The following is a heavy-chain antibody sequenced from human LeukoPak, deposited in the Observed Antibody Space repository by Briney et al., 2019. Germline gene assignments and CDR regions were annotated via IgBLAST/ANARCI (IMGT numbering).Heavy chain of an antibody. CDR2: IYYSGST. Sequence: SETLSLTCTVSGGSISSYYWSWIRQPPGKGLEWIGYIYYSGSTNYSPSLKSRATISVDTSKSQFSLKLSSVTATDTAVYYCAASARLVLQESVYWGQGTLVTVSS. CDR3: AASARLVLQESVY. D-gene: IGHD6-19*01. J-gene: IGHJ4*02. V-gene: IGHV4-59*08. CDR1: GGSISSYY.